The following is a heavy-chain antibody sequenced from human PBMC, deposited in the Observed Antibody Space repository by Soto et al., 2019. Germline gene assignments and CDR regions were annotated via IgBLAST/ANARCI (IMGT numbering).Heavy chain of an antibody. Sequence: QLQLQVSGSGLVKPSQTLSLTCAVSVVSISSGGYSGSWIRQPPGKGLERIGYIYPSGSTYYHPSLKSRVTISVDRSKNQFSLKLSSVTAADTSVYYCARGIHKHCGPKHFDYWGQGTLGTVSS. CDR2: IYPSGST. CDR3: ARGIHKHCGPKHFDY. V-gene: IGHV4-30-2*01. D-gene: IGHD2-21*02. J-gene: IGHJ4*02. CDR1: VVSISSGGYS.